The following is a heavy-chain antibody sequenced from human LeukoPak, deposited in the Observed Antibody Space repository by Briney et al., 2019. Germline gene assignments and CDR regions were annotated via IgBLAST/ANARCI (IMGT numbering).Heavy chain of an antibody. CDR1: GYTFTGYY. CDR3: ARVKDSRDVNWFDP. Sequence: ASVKVSCKASGYTFTGYYMHWVRQAPGQGLEWMGWINPNSGGTNYAQKFQGRVAMTRDTSISTAYMELSRLRSDDTAVYYCARVKDSRDVNWFDPWGQGTLVTVSS. J-gene: IGHJ5*02. CDR2: INPNSGGT. D-gene: IGHD3-22*01. V-gene: IGHV1-2*02.